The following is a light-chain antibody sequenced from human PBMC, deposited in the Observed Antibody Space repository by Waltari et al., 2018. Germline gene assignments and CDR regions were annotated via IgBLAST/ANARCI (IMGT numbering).Light chain of an antibody. V-gene: IGLV2-14*01. CDR3: SSYTTRYIHV. CDR1: NCDIGAYDF. CDR2: GVT. J-gene: IGLJ1*01. Sequence: QSALTQPASVSGSPGQSITISCTGTNCDIGAYDFVSWYQQHPGKAPKLIIYGVTYRPSGVSNRFSGSKSGDTASLTISELQAEDESDYYCSSYTTRYIHVFGTGTKVTVL.